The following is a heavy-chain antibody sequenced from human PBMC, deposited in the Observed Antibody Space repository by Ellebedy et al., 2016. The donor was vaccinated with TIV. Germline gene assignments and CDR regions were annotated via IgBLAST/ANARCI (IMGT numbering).Heavy chain of an antibody. D-gene: IGHD2-15*01. J-gene: IGHJ2*01. CDR1: GFNFSSYA. CDR2: ISGSGGST. Sequence: PGGSLRLSCAASGFNFSSYAMSWVRQAAGKGLEWVSVISGSGGSTYYADSVKGRFTISIDNSKNTLYLQMNSLRAEDTAVYYCAKRTPAGYFDLWGRGTLVTVSS. CDR3: AKRTPAGYFDL. V-gene: IGHV3-23*01.